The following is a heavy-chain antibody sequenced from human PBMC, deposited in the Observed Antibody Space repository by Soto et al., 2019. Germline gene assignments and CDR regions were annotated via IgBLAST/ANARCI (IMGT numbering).Heavy chain of an antibody. V-gene: IGHV4-34*01. CDR1: GGSFSAYY. J-gene: IGHJ6*02. Sequence: SETLSLTCAVYGGSFSAYYWAWIRQSPGKGLEWIGGIDHSGSTNFNPSLKSRVIISVDTSKNQFSLKLTSVTAADTAVYYCARTNRRRLLFDYSYYGMDVWGQAATVTVSS. CDR2: IDHSGST. D-gene: IGHD4-17*01. CDR3: ARTNRRRLLFDYSYYGMDV.